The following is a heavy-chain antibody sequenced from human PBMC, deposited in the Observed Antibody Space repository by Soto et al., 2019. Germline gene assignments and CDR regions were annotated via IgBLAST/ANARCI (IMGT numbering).Heavy chain of an antibody. J-gene: IGHJ3*02. Sequence: GGSLRLSCAASGFTFSSYSMNWVRQAPGKGLEWVSYISSSSSTIYYADSVKGRFTISGDNAKNSLYLQMNSLRAEDTAVYYCATMDDYDYIWGSYRSKTKTHRDAFDIWGQGTMVTVSS. D-gene: IGHD3-16*02. CDR3: ATMDDYDYIWGSYRSKTKTHRDAFDI. V-gene: IGHV3-48*01. CDR1: GFTFSSYS. CDR2: ISSSSSTI.